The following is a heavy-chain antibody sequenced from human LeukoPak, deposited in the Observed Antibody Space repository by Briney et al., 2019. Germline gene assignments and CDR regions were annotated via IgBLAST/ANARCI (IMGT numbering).Heavy chain of an antibody. CDR3: ASVRKGYYSSTSCYAKGYYYYYMDV. D-gene: IGHD2-2*01. Sequence: PSETLSLTCDVYGGSFSGYYWSWIRQPPEKGLEWIGEINHSGSTNYNPSLKSRVTISVDTSKNQFSLKLSSVTAADTAVYYCASVRKGYYSSTSCYAKGYYYYYMDVWGKGTTVTISS. V-gene: IGHV4-34*01. J-gene: IGHJ6*03. CDR2: INHSGST. CDR1: GGSFSGYY.